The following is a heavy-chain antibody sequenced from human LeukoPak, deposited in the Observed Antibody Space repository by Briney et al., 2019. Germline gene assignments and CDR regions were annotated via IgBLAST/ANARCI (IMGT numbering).Heavy chain of an antibody. CDR2: INPNSGGT. D-gene: IGHD3-3*01. Sequence: ASVKVSCKASGYTFTGYYMHWARQAPGQGLEWMGWINPNSGGTNYAQKFQGRVAMTRDTSISTAYMELSRLRSDDTAVYYCARDGLRFLEWLLNWFDPWGQGTLVTVSS. V-gene: IGHV1-2*02. CDR1: GYTFTGYY. CDR3: ARDGLRFLEWLLNWFDP. J-gene: IGHJ5*02.